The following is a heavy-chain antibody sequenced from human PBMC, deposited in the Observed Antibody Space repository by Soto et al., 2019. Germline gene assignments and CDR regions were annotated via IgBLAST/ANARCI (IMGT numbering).Heavy chain of an antibody. Sequence: ASVKVSCKASGFTSTNSYTHWVRQALGQGPEWMGIINANSGSPSYALKFQDRVTMTRDTSTSTVYMELTSLRSEDTAVYYCARGGRYYGSGSYVYYYYGMDVWG. J-gene: IGHJ6*02. CDR1: GFTSTNSY. CDR2: INANSGSP. D-gene: IGHD3-10*01. V-gene: IGHV1-46*01. CDR3: ARGGRYYGSGSYVYYYYGMDV.